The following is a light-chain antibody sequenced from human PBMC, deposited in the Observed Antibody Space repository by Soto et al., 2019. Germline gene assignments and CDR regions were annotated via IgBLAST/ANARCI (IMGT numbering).Light chain of an antibody. CDR2: GAS. J-gene: IGKJ5*01. CDR3: QQYGST. Sequence: EDALTQSPGTLSLSPGERATLSCRAGQNLASKYLAWYQQKAGRAPRLLIYGASSRATGIPDRFSGSGSGTDFTLTISRLEPEDFAVYYCQQYGSTFGQGTRLEIK. V-gene: IGKV3-20*01. CDR1: QNLASKY.